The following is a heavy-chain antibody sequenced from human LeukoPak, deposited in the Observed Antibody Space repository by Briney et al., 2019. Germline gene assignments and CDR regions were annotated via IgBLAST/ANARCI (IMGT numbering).Heavy chain of an antibody. V-gene: IGHV4-39*07. CDR1: GGSISSSSYY. D-gene: IGHD3-22*01. J-gene: IGHJ4*02. CDR3: ARDQRTNYYDSSGLDY. CDR2: IYYSGST. Sequence: SETLSLTCTVSGGSISSSSYYWGWIRQPPGKGLEWIGSIYYSGSTYYNPSLKSRVTISVDTSKNQFSLKLSSVTAADTAVYYCARDQRTNYYDSSGLDYWGQGTLVTVSS.